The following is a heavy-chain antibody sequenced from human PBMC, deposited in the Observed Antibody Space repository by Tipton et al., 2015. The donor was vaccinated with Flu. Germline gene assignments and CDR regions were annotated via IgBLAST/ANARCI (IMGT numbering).Heavy chain of an antibody. D-gene: IGHD4-11*01. CDR1: GGSISSSSYY. CDR3: ASHSYSRGRAGH. V-gene: IGHV4-39*07. CDR2: IDHSGTT. Sequence: TLSLTCTVSGGSISSSSYYWGWIRQPPGKGLEWIGRIDHSGTTYYNPSLKSRVTISVDTSKNQFSLKLSSVTAADTAVFYCASHSYSRGRAGHWGQGTLVTVSS. J-gene: IGHJ4*02.